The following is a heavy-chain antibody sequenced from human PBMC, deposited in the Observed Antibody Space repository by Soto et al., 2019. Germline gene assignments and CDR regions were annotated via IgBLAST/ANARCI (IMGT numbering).Heavy chain of an antibody. Sequence: ASVKVSCKASGYTFTSYYMHWVRQAPGQGLEWMGIISPSGGSTSYAQKFQGRVTMTEDTSTDTAYMELSSLRSEDTAVYYCATARRITIFGYDYWGQGTLVTVSS. CDR3: ATARRITIFGYDY. CDR2: ISPSGGST. D-gene: IGHD3-3*01. CDR1: GYTFTSYY. J-gene: IGHJ4*02. V-gene: IGHV1-46*01.